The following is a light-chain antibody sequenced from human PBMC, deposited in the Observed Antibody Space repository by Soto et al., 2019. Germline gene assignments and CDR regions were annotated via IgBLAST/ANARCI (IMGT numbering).Light chain of an antibody. Sequence: EMVMTQSPSILSFSQLEIATLSCRVSQSVNSNYLAWYQQHPGQPPRLLIYGISTRATGIPARFSGSGSGTEFSLTISSLQSEDFAVYYCQQYSKWPITFGQGTRLEIK. CDR3: QQYSKWPIT. CDR1: QSVNSN. J-gene: IGKJ5*01. CDR2: GIS. V-gene: IGKV3-15*01.